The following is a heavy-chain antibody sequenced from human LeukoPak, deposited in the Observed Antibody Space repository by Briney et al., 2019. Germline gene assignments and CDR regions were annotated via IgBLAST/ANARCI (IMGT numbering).Heavy chain of an antibody. CDR2: INPNSGGT. V-gene: IGHV1-2*04. Sequence: ASVKVSCKASGYTFTGYYMHWVRQAPGQGLEWMGWINPNSGGTNYAQKFQGWVTMTRDTSISTAYMELSRLRSEDTAVYYCASTMVRGVIYLDYWGQGTLVTVSS. J-gene: IGHJ4*02. CDR1: GYTFTGYY. CDR3: ASTMVRGVIYLDY. D-gene: IGHD3-10*01.